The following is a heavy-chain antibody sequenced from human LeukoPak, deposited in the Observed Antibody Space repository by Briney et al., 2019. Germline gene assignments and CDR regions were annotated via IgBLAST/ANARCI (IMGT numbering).Heavy chain of an antibody. CDR2: INPDSGGT. CDR1: GYTFTGYY. Sequence: ASVKVSCKASGYTFTGYYMHWVRQAPGQGLEWMGWINPDSGGTNYAQKFQGRVTMTRDTSISTAYMELNSLRSEDTAVYYCAKSMVRGVITAIDYWGQGTLVTVSS. V-gene: IGHV1-2*02. J-gene: IGHJ4*02. D-gene: IGHD3-10*01. CDR3: AKSMVRGVITAIDY.